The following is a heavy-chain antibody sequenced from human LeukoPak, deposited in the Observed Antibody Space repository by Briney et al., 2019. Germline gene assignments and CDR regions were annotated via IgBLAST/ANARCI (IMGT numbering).Heavy chain of an antibody. J-gene: IGHJ5*02. Sequence: SETLSLTCTVSGGSISSSSYYWGWIRQPPGKGLEWIGSIYYSGSTYYNPSLKSRVTISVDTSKNQFSLKVSSVTAADTAVYHCARHGRLRFLEWLFSWFDPWGQGTLVTVSS. D-gene: IGHD3-3*01. V-gene: IGHV4-39*01. CDR2: IYYSGST. CDR1: GGSISSSSYY. CDR3: ARHGRLRFLEWLFSWFDP.